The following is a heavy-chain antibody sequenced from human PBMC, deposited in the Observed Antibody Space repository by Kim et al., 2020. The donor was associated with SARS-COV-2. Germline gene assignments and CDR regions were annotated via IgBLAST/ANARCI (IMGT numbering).Heavy chain of an antibody. V-gene: IGHV3-74*01. D-gene: IGHD1-20*01. J-gene: IGHJ4*02. CDR3: ARDMYNGEGGGY. Sequence: TYADPVKGRFTISRVSAKNTLYVQMSSLRVEDTAVYYSARDMYNGEGGGYWGQGTLVTVSS.